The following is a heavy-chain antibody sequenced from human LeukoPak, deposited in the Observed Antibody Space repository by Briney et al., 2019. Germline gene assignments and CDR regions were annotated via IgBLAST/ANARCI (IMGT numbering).Heavy chain of an antibody. CDR1: GYTFTSYA. J-gene: IGHJ3*02. V-gene: IGHV1-3*01. CDR2: INAGSGNT. Sequence: ASVKVSCKASGYTFTSYAMHWVRQAPGQRLEWMGWINAGSGNTKYSQKFQGRVTITRDTSASTAYMELSSLRSEDTAVYYCATQAQILDAIDIWGQGTMVTVSS. CDR3: ATQAQILDAIDI.